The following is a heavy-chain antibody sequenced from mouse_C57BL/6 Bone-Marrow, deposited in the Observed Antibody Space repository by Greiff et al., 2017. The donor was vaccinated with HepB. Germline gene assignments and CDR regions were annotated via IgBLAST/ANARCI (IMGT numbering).Heavy chain of an antibody. V-gene: IGHV14-3*01. Sequence: VQLQQSVAELVRPGASVKLSCTASGFNIKNTYMHWVKQRPEQGLEWIGRIDPANGNTKYAPKFQGKATITADTSSNTAYLQLSSLTSEDTAIYYCARRIELGPYYYVSSLYFDVWGTGTTVTVSS. CDR1: GFNIKNTY. J-gene: IGHJ1*03. CDR2: IDPANGNT. D-gene: IGHD1-1*01. CDR3: ARRIELGPYYYVSSLYFDV.